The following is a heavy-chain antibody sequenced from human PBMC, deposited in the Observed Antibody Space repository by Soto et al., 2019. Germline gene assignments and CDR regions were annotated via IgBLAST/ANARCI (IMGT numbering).Heavy chain of an antibody. CDR2: IIPIFGTA. CDR1: GGTFSSYA. Sequence: QVQLVQSGAEVKKPGSSVKVSCKASGGTFSSYAISWVRQAPGQGLEWMGGIIPIFGTANYAQKFQGRVTITADESTSTAYMELSGLRSEDTAVYYCARDNTPPWEDYNPYFDYWGQGTLVTVSS. CDR3: ARDNTPPWEDYNPYFDY. V-gene: IGHV1-69*01. J-gene: IGHJ4*02. D-gene: IGHD4-4*01.